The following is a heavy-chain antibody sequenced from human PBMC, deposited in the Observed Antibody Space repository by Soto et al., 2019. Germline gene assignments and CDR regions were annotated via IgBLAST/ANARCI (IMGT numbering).Heavy chain of an antibody. J-gene: IGHJ6*02. CDR1: GGSLSGYY. D-gene: IGHD4-17*01. CDR3: ARNPTVTTAYYYYGMDV. Sequence: SETLSLTCAVYGGSLSGYYWSWIRQPPGKGLEWIGEINHSGSTNYNPSLKSRVTISVDTSKNQFSLKLSSVTAADTAVYYCARNPTVTTAYYYYGMDVWGQGTTVTVSS. V-gene: IGHV4-34*01. CDR2: INHSGST.